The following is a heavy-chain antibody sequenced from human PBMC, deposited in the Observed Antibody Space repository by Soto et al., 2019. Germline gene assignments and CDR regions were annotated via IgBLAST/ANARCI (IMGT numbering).Heavy chain of an antibody. V-gene: IGHV4-39*01. J-gene: IGHJ6*02. CDR3: ELEVNYGMDV. CDR1: GGSISSSSYY. Sequence: PSETLSLTCTVSGGSISSSSYYWGWIRQPPGKGLEWIGSIYYSGSTYYNPSLKSRVTISVDTSKNQFSLKLSSVTAADTAVYYCELEVNYGMDVWCQGTTVTVSS. CDR2: IYYSGST.